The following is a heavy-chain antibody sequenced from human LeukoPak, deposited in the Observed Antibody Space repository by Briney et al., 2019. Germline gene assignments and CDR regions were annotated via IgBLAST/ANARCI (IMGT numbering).Heavy chain of an antibody. CDR1: GGSIGSGDCY. Sequence: SSQTLSLTCTVSGGSIGSGDCYWRWIRQPPGKGLQWIGYIYYSGSTYYNPSLKSRVTISVDTSKNQFSLKLSSVTAADTAVYYCARDLEAAAAPDYWGQGTLVTVSS. V-gene: IGHV4-30-4*01. CDR2: IYYSGST. CDR3: ARDLEAAAAPDY. J-gene: IGHJ4*02. D-gene: IGHD6-13*01.